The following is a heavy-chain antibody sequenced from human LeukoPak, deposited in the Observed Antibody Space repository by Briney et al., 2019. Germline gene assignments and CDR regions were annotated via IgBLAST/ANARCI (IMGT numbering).Heavy chain of an antibody. CDR1: GFTFSSYA. CDR3: AKDPKYSGSKTFTY. D-gene: IGHD1-26*01. Sequence: GGSLRLSCAASGFTFSSYAMSWVRQAPGKGLEWVSAISGSGGSTYYADSVKGRLTISRDNSKNTLYLQMNSLRAEDTAVYYCAKDPKYSGSKTFTYWGQGTLVTVSS. V-gene: IGHV3-23*01. CDR2: ISGSGGST. J-gene: IGHJ4*02.